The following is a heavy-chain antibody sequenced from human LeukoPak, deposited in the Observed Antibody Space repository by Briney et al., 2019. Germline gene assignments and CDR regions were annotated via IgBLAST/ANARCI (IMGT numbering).Heavy chain of an antibody. CDR1: GGSISSGGYS. J-gene: IGHJ6*02. D-gene: IGHD4-17*01. CDR2: IYHSGST. V-gene: IGHV4-30-2*01. CDR3: VRATVTFLVDV. Sequence: SETLSLTCAVSGGSISSGGYSWGWIRQPPGKGLEWIGYIYHSGSTYYNPSLKSRVTISVDRSKNQFSLKLSSVTAADTAVYYCVRATVTFLVDVWGQGTTVTVSS.